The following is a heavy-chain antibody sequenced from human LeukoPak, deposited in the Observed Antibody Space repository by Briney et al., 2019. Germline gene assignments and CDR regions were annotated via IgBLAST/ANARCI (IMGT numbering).Heavy chain of an antibody. J-gene: IGHJ4*02. D-gene: IGHD3-22*01. CDR2: ISAYNGNT. CDR3: ARDYYDSSGYYSPLNY. V-gene: IGHV1-18*01. Sequence: GAPVKFSCKASGYTFTSYGISWVRQAPGRGLEWMGWISAYNGNTNYAQKLQGRVTMTTDTSTSTAYMELRSLRSDDTAVYYCARDYYDSSGYYSPLNYWGQGTLVTVSS. CDR1: GYTFTSYG.